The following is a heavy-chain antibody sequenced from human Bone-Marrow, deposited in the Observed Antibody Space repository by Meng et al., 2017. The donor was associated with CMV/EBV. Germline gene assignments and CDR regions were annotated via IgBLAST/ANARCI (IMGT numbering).Heavy chain of an antibody. D-gene: IGHD2-8*01. J-gene: IGHJ3*02. Sequence: GESLKISCAASGFTFSSYAMSWVRQAPGKGLEWVSSISSSSSYIYYADSVKGRFTISRDNAKNSLYLQVDSLSAEDTAVYYCARDPSGVRGSNAAFDIWGQGTLVTVSS. CDR2: ISSSSSYI. V-gene: IGHV3-21*01. CDR1: GFTFSSYA. CDR3: ARDPSGVRGSNAAFDI.